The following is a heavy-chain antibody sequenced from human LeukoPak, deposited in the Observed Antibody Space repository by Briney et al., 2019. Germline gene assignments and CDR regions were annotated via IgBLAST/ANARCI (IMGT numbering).Heavy chain of an antibody. D-gene: IGHD2-2*01. J-gene: IGHJ4*02. V-gene: IGHV4-4*02. Sequence: SGTLSLTCAVSGGSISSSNWWSWVRQPPGKGLEWMGEIYHSGSTNYNPSLKSRVTISVDKSKNQFSLKLSSVTAADTAVYYCARAPTVLVGYCSSSSCQADYWGQGTLVTVSS. CDR2: IYHSGST. CDR1: GGSISSSNW. CDR3: ARAPTVLVGYCSSSSCQADY.